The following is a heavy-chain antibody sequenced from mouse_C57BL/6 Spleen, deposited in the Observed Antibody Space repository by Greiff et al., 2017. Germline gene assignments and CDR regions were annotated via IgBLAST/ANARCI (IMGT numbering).Heavy chain of an antibody. CDR1: GFTFSDYY. CDR2: INYDGSST. V-gene: IGHV5-16*01. D-gene: IGHD1-1*01. J-gene: IGHJ2*01. CDR3: ARSSNYYSSIDY. Sequence: EVKLVESEGGLVKPGGSVKLSCTASGFTFSDYYMDWVRQVPEKGLEWVANINYDGSSTYYLYYLKSRFIISIDNAKTILYLHMSSLTSDDTATYYFARSSNYYSSIDYWGQGTTLTVSS.